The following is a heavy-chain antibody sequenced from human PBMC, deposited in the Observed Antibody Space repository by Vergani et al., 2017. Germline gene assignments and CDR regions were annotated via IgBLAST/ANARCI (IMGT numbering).Heavy chain of an antibody. J-gene: IGHJ4*02. V-gene: IGHV1-69*09. CDR1: GGTFSSYT. D-gene: IGHD2-2*02. CDR3: ATNGYCSSTSCYTAGYGY. CDR2: IIPILGIA. Sequence: QVQLVQSGAEVKKPGSSVKVSCKASGGTFSSYTISWVRQAPGQGLEWMGRIIPILGIANYAQKFQGRVTITADKSTSTAYMELSSLRSEDTAVYYCATNGYCSSTSCYTAGYGYWGQGTLVTVSS.